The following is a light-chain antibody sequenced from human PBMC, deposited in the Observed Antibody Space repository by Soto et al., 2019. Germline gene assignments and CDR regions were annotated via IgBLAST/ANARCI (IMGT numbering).Light chain of an antibody. Sequence: QSALTQPRSVSGSPGQSVTISCTGTSSDVGVYNYVSWYQQYPGKAPKIMIYDVSKRPSGVPDCFSGSKSDNTASLTISGLQAEDEADYYCCSYAGSYTFVFGIGTRSPS. CDR1: SSDVGVYNY. CDR2: DVS. V-gene: IGLV2-11*01. J-gene: IGLJ1*01. CDR3: CSYAGSYTFV.